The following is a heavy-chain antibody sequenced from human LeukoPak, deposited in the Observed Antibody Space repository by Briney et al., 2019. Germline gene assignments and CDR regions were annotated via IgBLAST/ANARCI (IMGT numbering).Heavy chain of an antibody. Sequence: ASVKVSCKVSGYTFTELAMHWVRQAPGKGLEWLGRFDPDAGQTIYGQKFQGRLTMTEDTSTDTAFMDLSSLRSEDTAVYYCATQVCRGNSCYSSLDFWGQGTLVTVSS. J-gene: IGHJ4*02. CDR2: FDPDAGQT. CDR3: ATQVCRGNSCYSSLDF. CDR1: GYTFTELA. D-gene: IGHD2-15*01. V-gene: IGHV1-24*01.